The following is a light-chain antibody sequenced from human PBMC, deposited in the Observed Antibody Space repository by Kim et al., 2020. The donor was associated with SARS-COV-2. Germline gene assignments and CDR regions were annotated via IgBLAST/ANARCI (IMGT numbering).Light chain of an antibody. V-gene: IGLV6-57*01. J-gene: IGLJ3*02. CDR3: QSYDSGYQV. Sequence: GKPITISCTRSGGNIASNYVQWYQQRPGRSPTTVIYEDDQRPSGVPDRFSGSIDSSSNSASLTISGLKIEDEADYYCQSYDSGYQVFGGGTKVTVL. CDR1: GGNIASNY. CDR2: EDD.